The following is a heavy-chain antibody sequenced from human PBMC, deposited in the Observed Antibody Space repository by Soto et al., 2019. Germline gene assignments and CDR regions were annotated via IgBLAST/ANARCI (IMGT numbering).Heavy chain of an antibody. D-gene: IGHD2-2*01. J-gene: IGHJ4*02. V-gene: IGHV3-23*01. CDR3: AKDPAPCCSSTSCYHYDFGY. Sequence: GGSLRLSCAASGFTFSSYAMSWVRQAPGKGLEWVSAISGSGGSTYYADSVQGRFTISRDNSKNTLYLQMNRLRAEDTAVYYCAKDPAPCCSSTSCYHYDFGYWGQGTPVTVSS. CDR2: ISGSGGST. CDR1: GFTFSSYA.